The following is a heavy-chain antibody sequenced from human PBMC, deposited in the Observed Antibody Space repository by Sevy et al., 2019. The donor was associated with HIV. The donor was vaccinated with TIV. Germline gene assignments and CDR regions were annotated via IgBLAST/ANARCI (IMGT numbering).Heavy chain of an antibody. CDR3: ATSRSGYFDSSGYYRY. CDR1: GYSFTSHW. J-gene: IGHJ4*02. CDR2: IYPDDSDT. D-gene: IGHD3-22*01. Sequence: GESLKISCKGSGYSFTSHWIGWVRHMPGKGLEWMGIIYPDDSDTRYSPSFQGRVTFSADKSISTAYLQWSSLKASDTAMYYCATSRSGYFDSSGYYRYWGQGTLVTISS. V-gene: IGHV5-51*01.